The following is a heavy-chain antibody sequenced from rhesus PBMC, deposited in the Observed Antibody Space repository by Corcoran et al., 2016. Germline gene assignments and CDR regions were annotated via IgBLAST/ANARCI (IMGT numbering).Heavy chain of an antibody. CDR3: ARDPGTVGDY. D-gene: IGHD5-24*01. CDR2: IYVSSGST. CDR1: GYSISSGYD. V-gene: IGHV4-76*01. J-gene: IGHJ4*01. Sequence: QVQLQESGPGVVKPSETLSLTCAVSGYSISSGYDWSWIRHPPGKGLEWIGYIYVSSGSTNYNPSLKNRVTISKDTSKNQFSLKLSSVTAADTAVYYCARDPGTVGDYWGQGVLVTVSS.